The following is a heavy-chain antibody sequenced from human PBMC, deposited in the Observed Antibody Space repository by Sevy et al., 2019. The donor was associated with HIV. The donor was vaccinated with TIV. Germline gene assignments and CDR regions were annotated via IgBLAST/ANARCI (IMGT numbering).Heavy chain of an antibody. D-gene: IGHD3-3*01. J-gene: IGHJ5*02. Sequence: HSETLSLTCSVSGGSMRNFYWSWIRQPPGKGLEWIGNIYYSGGTNYNPSLKSRVTMSVDTSKNQFSLKLSSVTAADTAVYYCARSGFLEWAGSTRGPRNWFDPWGQGTLVTVSS. CDR1: GGSMRNFY. CDR3: ARSGFLEWAGSTRGPRNWFDP. CDR2: IYYSGGT. V-gene: IGHV4-59*13.